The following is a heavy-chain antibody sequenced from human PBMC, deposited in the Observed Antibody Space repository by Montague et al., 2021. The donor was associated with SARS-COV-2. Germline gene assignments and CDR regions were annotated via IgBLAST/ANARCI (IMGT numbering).Heavy chain of an antibody. D-gene: IGHD3-10*01. J-gene: IGHJ6*02. CDR1: GLTFGMYA. Sequence: SLRLSCAASGLTFGMYAMSWVRQAPGKGLEWVSVIYSGGSSTYYADSVKGRFTISRDNSKNTLYLQMNSLRAEDTAVYYCAKDRDPSSAYGMDVWGQGTAVTVSS. CDR3: AKDRDPSSAYGMDV. V-gene: IGHV3-23*03. CDR2: IYSGGSST.